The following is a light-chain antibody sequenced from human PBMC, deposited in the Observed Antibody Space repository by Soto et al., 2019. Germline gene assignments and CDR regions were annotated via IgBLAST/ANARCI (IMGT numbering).Light chain of an antibody. CDR2: TAS. V-gene: IGKV1-9*01. CDR1: QGISRY. J-gene: IGKJ4*01. CDR3: QQHSSYFTLT. Sequence: DVQLTQSPSFLSASVGDRITITCRDSQGISRYLAWYQPKPGKAPNLLXYTASTLQSGVPSRFSGSGSGAELTLTLSSLQPEDFAAYDCQQHSSYFTLTFGGGTKVDIK.